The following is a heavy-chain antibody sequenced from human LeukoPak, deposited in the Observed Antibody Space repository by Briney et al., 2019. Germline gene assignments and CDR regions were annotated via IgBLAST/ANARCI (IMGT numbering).Heavy chain of an antibody. CDR1: GYSFTSYW. CDR3: ARGNWYSSSWYPFDY. V-gene: IGHV5-51*01. Sequence: GESLKISCKGSGYSFTSYWIGWVRQMPGKGLEWMGIIYPGDSDTRYSPSFQGQVTISADKSISTACLQWSSLKASDTAMYYCARGNWYSSSWYPFDYWGQGTLVTVSS. CDR2: IYPGDSDT. D-gene: IGHD6-13*01. J-gene: IGHJ4*02.